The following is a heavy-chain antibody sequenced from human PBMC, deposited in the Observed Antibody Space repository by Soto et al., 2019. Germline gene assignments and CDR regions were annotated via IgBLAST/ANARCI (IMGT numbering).Heavy chain of an antibody. V-gene: IGHV3-48*01. D-gene: IGHD2-2*01. CDR3: AREIEGYQLLHSPPHEVAKSKRGAFDI. CDR2: ISSSSSTI. J-gene: IGHJ3*02. Sequence: GGSLRLSCAASGFTFSSYSMNWVRQAPGKGLEWVSYISSSSSTIYYADSVKGRFTISRDNAKNSLYLQMNSLRAEDTAVYYCAREIEGYQLLHSPPHEVAKSKRGAFDIWGQGTMVTVSS. CDR1: GFTFSSYS.